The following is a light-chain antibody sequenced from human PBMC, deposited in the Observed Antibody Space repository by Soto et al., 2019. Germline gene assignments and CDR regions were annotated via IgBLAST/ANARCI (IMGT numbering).Light chain of an antibody. CDR3: QQYYSSWT. CDR2: WAS. Sequence: DIVMTQSPDSLAASLGERATINCKSSQSVLYSSNNKNYLAWYQQKAGQPPKLLIYWASTRESGVPDRFSGSGSGTDFTLTISSLQAEDVAVYYCQQYYSSWTFGQGTKVEIK. V-gene: IGKV4-1*01. CDR1: QSVLYSSNNKNY. J-gene: IGKJ1*01.